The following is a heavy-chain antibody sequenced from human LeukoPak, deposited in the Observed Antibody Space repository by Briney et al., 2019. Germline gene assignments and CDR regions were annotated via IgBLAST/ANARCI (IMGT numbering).Heavy chain of an antibody. CDR1: GGSISSSSYY. J-gene: IGHJ3*02. CDR3: ARGRVWQQLMGAFDI. CDR2: IYYSGST. D-gene: IGHD6-13*01. Sequence: SETLSLTCTVSGGSISSSSYYWGWIRQPPGKGLEWIGSIYYSGSTYYNPSLKSRVTISVDTSKNQFSLKLSSVTAADTAVYYCARGRVWQQLMGAFDIWGQGTMVTVSS. V-gene: IGHV4-39*01.